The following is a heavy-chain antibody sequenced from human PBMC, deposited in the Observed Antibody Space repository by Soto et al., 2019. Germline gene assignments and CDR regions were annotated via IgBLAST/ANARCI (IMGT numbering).Heavy chain of an antibody. CDR3: AKGTGTYYYGSGSYYGY. J-gene: IGHJ4*02. V-gene: IGHV3-9*01. Sequence: GGCLRRSCAAAGFTFDGYAMHWVRQAPGKGLEWVSGISWNSGSIGYADSVKGRFTISRDNAKNSLYLQMNSLRAEDTALYYCAKGTGTYYYGSGSYYGYWGEVTLVPVSS. D-gene: IGHD3-10*01. CDR2: ISWNSGSI. CDR1: GFTFDGYA.